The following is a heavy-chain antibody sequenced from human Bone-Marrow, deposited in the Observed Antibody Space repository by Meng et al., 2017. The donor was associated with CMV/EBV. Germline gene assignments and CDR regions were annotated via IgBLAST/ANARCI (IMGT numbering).Heavy chain of an antibody. V-gene: IGHV1-18*01. D-gene: IGHD2-2*01. CDR2: ISAYNGNT. J-gene: IGHJ5*02. Sequence: ASVKVSCKASGYTFTSYLISWVRQAPGQGLEWMGWISAYNGNTNYAQKLQGRLTMTTDTSTSTAYMELRSLRSDDTAVYYCARPLAYCSSTSCNNWFDPWGQGTQVTVSS. CDR3: ARPLAYCSSTSCNNWFDP. CDR1: GYTFTSYL.